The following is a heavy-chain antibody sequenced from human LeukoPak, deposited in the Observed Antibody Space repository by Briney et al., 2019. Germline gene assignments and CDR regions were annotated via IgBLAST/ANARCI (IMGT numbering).Heavy chain of an antibody. Sequence: PGGSLRFSCAASGFTFSSYSMNWVRQAPGKGLEWVSYISSSSSTIYYADSVKGRFTISKDNAKNSLYLQMNSLRAEDTAVYYCATPLGYCSSTSCYRAFDIWGQGTMVTVSS. CDR2: ISSSSSTI. CDR1: GFTFSSYS. CDR3: ATPLGYCSSTSCYRAFDI. V-gene: IGHV3-48*01. J-gene: IGHJ3*02. D-gene: IGHD2-2*02.